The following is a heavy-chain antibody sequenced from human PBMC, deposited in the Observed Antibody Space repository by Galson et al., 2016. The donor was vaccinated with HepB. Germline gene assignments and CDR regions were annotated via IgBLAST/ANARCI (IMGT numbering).Heavy chain of an antibody. D-gene: IGHD2/OR15-2a*01. V-gene: IGHV3-33*06. CDR1: GFALSNYS. CDR3: AKIASVEFYYFEN. J-gene: IGHJ4*02. Sequence: SLRLSCAASGFALSNYSMHWVRQAPGKGLEWVAVIWSDGSNEYYSDSVKGRFTISRDNSKNTLYLQMNGLRADDTAIYYCAKIASVEFYYFENWGQGTLVTVSS. CDR2: IWSDGSNE.